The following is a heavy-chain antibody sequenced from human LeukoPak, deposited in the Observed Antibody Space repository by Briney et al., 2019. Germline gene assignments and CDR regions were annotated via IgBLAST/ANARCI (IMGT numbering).Heavy chain of an antibody. J-gene: IGHJ4*02. Sequence: GESLKISCKGSGYRFNAYWIAWVRQMPGKGLEWMGIIYPDDSDTRYSPSFQGQVTISADKSTSTAYLQWSSLKASDTAMYYCARQDGRALYYFDYWGQGTLVTVSS. D-gene: IGHD5-24*01. CDR2: IYPDDSDT. CDR1: GYRFNAYW. V-gene: IGHV5-51*01. CDR3: ARQDGRALYYFDY.